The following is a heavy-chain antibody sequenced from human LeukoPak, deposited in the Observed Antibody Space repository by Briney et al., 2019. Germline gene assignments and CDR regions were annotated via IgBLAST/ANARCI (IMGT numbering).Heavy chain of an antibody. CDR1: GSTFSTES. Sequence: GGSLRLPCAASGSTFSTESMNWVRQAPGKGLEWVASISTTSSYIYYADSVKGRFTISRDNAKNSLYLQMNSLRAEDTAIYYCATCLTVFGVPYYVADSWGQGTLVTVSS. CDR3: ATCLTVFGVPYYVADS. J-gene: IGHJ1*01. D-gene: IGHD3-3*01. CDR2: ISTTSSYI. V-gene: IGHV3-21*01.